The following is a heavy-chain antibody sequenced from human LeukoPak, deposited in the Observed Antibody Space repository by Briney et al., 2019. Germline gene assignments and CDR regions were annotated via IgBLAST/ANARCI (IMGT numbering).Heavy chain of an antibody. CDR2: IYTSGST. J-gene: IGHJ6*03. D-gene: IGHD3-22*01. CDR1: GGSISSGSYY. Sequence: SETLSLTCTVSGGSISSGSYYWSWIRQPAGKGLEWIGRIYTSGSTNYNPSLKSRVTISVDTSKNQFSLKLSSVTAADTAVYYCARDPYDSSGYSAYIDVWGKGTTVTISS. V-gene: IGHV4-61*02. CDR3: ARDPYDSSGYSAYIDV.